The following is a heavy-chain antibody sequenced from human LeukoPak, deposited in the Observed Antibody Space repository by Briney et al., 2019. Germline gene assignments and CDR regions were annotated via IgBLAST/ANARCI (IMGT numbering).Heavy chain of an antibody. CDR3: ARDNYYDSSGYYEHGAFDI. J-gene: IGHJ3*02. V-gene: IGHV4-59*12. D-gene: IGHD3-22*01. CDR1: GGSISSYY. Sequence: SETLSLTCTVSGGSISSYYWSWIRQPPGKGLEWIGYIYYSGSTNYNPSLKSRVTISVDTSKNQFSLKLSSVTAADTAVYYCARDNYYDSSGYYEHGAFDIWGQGTMVTVSS. CDR2: IYYSGST.